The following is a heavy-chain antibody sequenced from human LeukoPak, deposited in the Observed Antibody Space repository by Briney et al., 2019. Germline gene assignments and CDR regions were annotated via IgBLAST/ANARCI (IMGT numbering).Heavy chain of an antibody. CDR1: GYTFTSYG. CDR3: ARAPHILTGHSFFDY. CDR2: ISAYNGNT. D-gene: IGHD3-9*01. Sequence: ASVKVSCKASGYTFTSYGISWVRQAPGQGLEWMGWISAYNGNTNYAQKLQGRVTMTTDTSTSTAYMELRSLRSDDTAVYYCARAPHILTGHSFFDYWGQGTLVTVSS. J-gene: IGHJ4*02. V-gene: IGHV1-18*01.